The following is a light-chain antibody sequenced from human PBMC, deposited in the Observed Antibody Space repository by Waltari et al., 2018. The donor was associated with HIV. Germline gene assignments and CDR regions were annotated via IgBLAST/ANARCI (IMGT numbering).Light chain of an antibody. CDR3: QQSYNTVVFT. J-gene: IGKJ2*01. CDR1: ESVYTY. V-gene: IGKV1-39*01. CDR2: GVS. Sequence: IRLTQFPSSLSASVGDRVNITCRASESVYTYLHWYQQKPGKAPKILFHGVSRLQNGVPPRFSGGGYGTEVTLTIDNLRPEDFATYFCQQSYNTVVFTFGQGT.